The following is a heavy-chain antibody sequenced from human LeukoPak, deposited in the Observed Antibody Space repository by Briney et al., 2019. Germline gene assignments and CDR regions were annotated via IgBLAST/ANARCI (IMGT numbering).Heavy chain of an antibody. J-gene: IGHJ3*02. Sequence: ASVKVSCKASGYTFTSYAMHWVRQAPRQGLEWMGGIIPIFGTANYAQEFQGRVTITADESTSTAYMELSSLRSEDTAVYYCARDTPTGYCSSTSCSPHDAFDIWGQGTMVTVSS. CDR3: ARDTPTGYCSSTSCSPHDAFDI. V-gene: IGHV1-69*13. CDR2: IIPIFGTA. CDR1: GYTFTSYA. D-gene: IGHD2-2*01.